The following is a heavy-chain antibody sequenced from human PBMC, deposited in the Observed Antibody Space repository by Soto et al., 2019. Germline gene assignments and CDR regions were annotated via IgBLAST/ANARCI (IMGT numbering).Heavy chain of an antibody. CDR2: IIPIFGTA. J-gene: IGHJ5*02. Sequence: GASVKVSCKASGGTFSSYAVSWVRQAPGQGLEWMGGIIPIFGTANYAQKFQGRVTITADESTSTAYMELSSLRSEDTAVYYCARGRWLRLGPNWFDPWGQGTLVTVSS. D-gene: IGHD5-12*01. CDR1: GGTFSSYA. CDR3: ARGRWLRLGPNWFDP. V-gene: IGHV1-69*13.